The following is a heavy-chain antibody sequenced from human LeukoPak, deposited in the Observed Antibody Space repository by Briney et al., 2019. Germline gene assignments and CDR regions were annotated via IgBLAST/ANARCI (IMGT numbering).Heavy chain of an antibody. CDR3: ARGKWYYYDSSDPHNWFDP. CDR2: IYYSGST. CDR1: GGSISSGGYY. D-gene: IGHD3-22*01. V-gene: IGHV4-31*03. Sequence: KTSETLSLTCTVSGGSISSGGYYWSWIRQHPGKGLEWIGYIYYSGSTYYNPSLKSRVTISVDTSKNQFSLKLSSVTAADTAVYYCARGKWYYYDSSDPHNWFDPWGQGTLVTVSS. J-gene: IGHJ5*02.